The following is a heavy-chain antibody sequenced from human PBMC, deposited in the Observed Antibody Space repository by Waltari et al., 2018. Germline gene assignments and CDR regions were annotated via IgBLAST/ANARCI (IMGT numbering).Heavy chain of an antibody. V-gene: IGHV4-39*01. CDR2: VSYSGTP. Sequence: QLQLQESGPRLVRPSETLSLICRVSGVSITSNRHYWAWIRQSPGQGLEWIGTVSYSGTPHISPSLKSRVSVSRDTSKNQVSLILGSVTAADMAVYYCATYIGASVGTAAFDVWGQGTMVTVSS. CDR1: GVSITSNRHY. J-gene: IGHJ3*01. D-gene: IGHD5-12*01. CDR3: ATYIGASVGTAAFDV.